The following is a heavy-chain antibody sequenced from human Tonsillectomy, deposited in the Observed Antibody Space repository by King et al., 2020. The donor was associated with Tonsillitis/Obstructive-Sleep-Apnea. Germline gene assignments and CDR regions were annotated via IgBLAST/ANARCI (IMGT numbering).Heavy chain of an antibody. Sequence: LQLQESGPGLVKPSETLSLTCTVSGGSISSSSYYWGWIRQPPGKGLEWIGSIYYSGSTYYNPSLKSRVTISVDTSKNQFSLKLSSVTAADTAVYYCARRVIGVVIARNWFDPWGQGTLVTVSS. CDR3: ARRVIGVVIARNWFDP. J-gene: IGHJ5*02. D-gene: IGHD2-21*01. CDR2: IYYSGST. V-gene: IGHV4-39*01. CDR1: GGSISSSSYY.